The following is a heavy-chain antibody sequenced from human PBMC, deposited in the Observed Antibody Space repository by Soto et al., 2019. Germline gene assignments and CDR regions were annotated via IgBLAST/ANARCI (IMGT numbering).Heavy chain of an antibody. J-gene: IGHJ6*02. V-gene: IGHV3-33*01. Sequence: QVQLVESGGGVVQPGRSLRLSCAASGFIFSTYGMHWVRQAPGKGLEWVAVIWYDGSNKYYADSVKGRFTISRDNSKNTLYLQMNSLRAEDTVVYYCARDTTRAMVRIYYGMDVWGQGNTVTVSS. CDR2: IWYDGSNK. CDR3: ARDTTRAMVRIYYGMDV. D-gene: IGHD3-10*01. CDR1: GFIFSTYG.